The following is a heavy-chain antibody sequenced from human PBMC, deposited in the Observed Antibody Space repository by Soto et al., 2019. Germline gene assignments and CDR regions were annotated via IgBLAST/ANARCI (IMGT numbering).Heavy chain of an antibody. CDR2: VYSSGGT. Sequence: SETLSLTCTVSGGSMTSYYWTWIRQPAGKGLEWIGRVYSSGGTHYNPSLKSRVTISLDTSKNQFSLRLLSVTDADTAVYYCARGYGDYRFDYWGQGTLVTVSS. D-gene: IGHD4-17*01. CDR3: ARGYGDYRFDY. J-gene: IGHJ4*02. V-gene: IGHV4-4*07. CDR1: GGSMTSYY.